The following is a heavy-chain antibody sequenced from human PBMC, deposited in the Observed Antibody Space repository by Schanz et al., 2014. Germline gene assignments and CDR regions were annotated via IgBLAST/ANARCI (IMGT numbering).Heavy chain of an antibody. CDR2: IKKDGSEK. J-gene: IGHJ5*02. CDR1: GFTFSGFW. V-gene: IGHV3-7*01. Sequence: EVQLAESGGGLVQPGGSLRLSCAASGFTFSGFWMTWVRQAPGKGLEWVANIKKDGSEKYYVDSVKGRFTISRENAKNSLFLQMNSLRPEDTAVYYCARGRVLESWGQGTLVTVSS. D-gene: IGHD1-1*01. CDR3: ARGRVLES.